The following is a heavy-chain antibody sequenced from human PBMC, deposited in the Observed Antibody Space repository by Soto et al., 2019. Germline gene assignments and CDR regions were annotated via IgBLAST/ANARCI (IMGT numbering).Heavy chain of an antibody. J-gene: IGHJ5*02. Sequence: SVKVSCKASGGTFSSYAISWVRQAPGQGLEWMGGIIPIFGTANYAQKFQGRVTITADKSTSTAYMELSSLRSEDTAVYYCARLNRGVVELFDPWGQGTLVTVSS. V-gene: IGHV1-69*06. D-gene: IGHD3-10*01. CDR1: GGTFSSYA. CDR3: ARLNRGVVELFDP. CDR2: IIPIFGTA.